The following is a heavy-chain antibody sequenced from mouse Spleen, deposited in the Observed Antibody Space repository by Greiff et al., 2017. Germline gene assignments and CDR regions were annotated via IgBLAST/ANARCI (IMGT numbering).Heavy chain of an antibody. V-gene: IGHV2-2*01. CDR2: IWSGGST. CDR1: GFSLTSYG. J-gene: IGHJ3*01. Sequence: VQRVESGPGLVQPSQSLSITCTVSGFSLTSYGVHWVRQSPGKGLEWLGVIWSGGSTDYNAAFISRLSISKDNSKSQVFFKMNSLQADDTAIYYCARGGYGSSYAPFAYWGQGTLVTVSA. CDR3: ARGGYGSSYAPFAY. D-gene: IGHD1-1*01.